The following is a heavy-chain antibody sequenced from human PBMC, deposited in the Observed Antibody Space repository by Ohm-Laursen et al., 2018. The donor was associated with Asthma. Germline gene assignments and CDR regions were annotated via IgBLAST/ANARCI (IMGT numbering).Heavy chain of an antibody. Sequence: SLRLSCTASGFTFSPYSMNWVRQAPGKGLEWVSYISKSTRTIKYADSVKGRFTISRDNSKNTVYLQMNSLRAEDTAVYYYARDRSRSGHYPRPHDYWGQGTLITVS. CDR2: ISKSTRTI. J-gene: IGHJ4*02. CDR1: GFTFSPYS. V-gene: IGHV3-48*01. CDR3: ARDRSRSGHYPRPHDY. D-gene: IGHD3-22*01.